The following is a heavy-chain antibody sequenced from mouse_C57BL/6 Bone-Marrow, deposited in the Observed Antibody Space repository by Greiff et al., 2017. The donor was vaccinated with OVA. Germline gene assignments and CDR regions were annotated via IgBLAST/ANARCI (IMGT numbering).Heavy chain of an antibody. CDR1: GYSITSDY. Sequence: EVKLVESGPGLAKPSQTLSLTCSVTGYSITSDYWNWIRKFPGNKLEYMGYISYSGSTYYNPSLKRRISITRDTSKNQYYLQLNSVTTEDTATYYCARSYYGYDEYFDVWGTGTTVTVSS. D-gene: IGHD2-9*01. CDR2: ISYSGST. CDR3: ARSYYGYDEYFDV. J-gene: IGHJ1*03. V-gene: IGHV3-8*01.